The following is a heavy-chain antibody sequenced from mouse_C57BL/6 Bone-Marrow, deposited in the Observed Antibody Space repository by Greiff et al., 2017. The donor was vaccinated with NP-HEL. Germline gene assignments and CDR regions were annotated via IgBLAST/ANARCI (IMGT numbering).Heavy chain of an antibody. CDR2: INPNYGTT. V-gene: IGHV1-39*01. D-gene: IGHD1-1*01. CDR3: ARGLTTVVPYYAMDY. CDR1: GYSFTDYN. J-gene: IGHJ4*01. Sequence: EVQLQESGPELVKPGASVKISCKASGYSFTDYNMNWVKQSNGQSLEWIGVINPNYGTTSYNQKFKGKATLTVDQSSSTAYMQLNSLTSEDSAVYYCARGLTTVVPYYAMDYWGQGTSVTVSS.